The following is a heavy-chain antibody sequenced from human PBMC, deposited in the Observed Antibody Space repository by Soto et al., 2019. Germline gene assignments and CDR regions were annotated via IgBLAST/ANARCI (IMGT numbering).Heavy chain of an antibody. D-gene: IGHD6-6*01. V-gene: IGHV1-2*02. J-gene: IGHJ4*02. Sequence: ASVKVSCKSSGYTFTGSCMHWVRQAPGQGQEWMGWINPTSGGTNYAQKFQGRVTMTRDTSISTAYMELSRLRSDDTAAYYCARDIEYRSSPSPYWGQGTLVTVAS. CDR1: GYTFTGSC. CDR2: INPTSGGT. CDR3: ARDIEYRSSPSPY.